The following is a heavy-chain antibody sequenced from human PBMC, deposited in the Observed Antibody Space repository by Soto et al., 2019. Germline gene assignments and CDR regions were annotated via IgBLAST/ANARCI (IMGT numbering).Heavy chain of an antibody. Sequence: GASVKVSCKASGGTFSSYAISWVRQAPGQGLEWMGGIIPIFGTANYAQKFQGRVTITADESTSTAYMELSSLRSEDTAVYYCARDATYCGGDCSNDYWGQGTLVTVSS. CDR1: GGTFSSYA. CDR3: ARDATYCGGDCSNDY. D-gene: IGHD2-21*02. CDR2: IIPIFGTA. J-gene: IGHJ4*02. V-gene: IGHV1-69*13.